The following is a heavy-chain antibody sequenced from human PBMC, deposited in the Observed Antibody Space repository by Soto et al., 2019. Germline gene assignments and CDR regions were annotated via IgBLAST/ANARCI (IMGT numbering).Heavy chain of an antibody. V-gene: IGHV3-74*01. CDR3: ARGRVLGQRTLLHFEYYYYGMDV. CDR2: INSDGSST. J-gene: IGHJ6*02. CDR1: GFTFSSYW. Sequence: GGSLRLSCAASGFTFSSYWMHRVRQAPGKGLVWVSRINSDGSSTSYADSVKGRFTISRDNAKNTLYLQMNSLRAEDTAVYYCARGRVLGQRTLLHFEYYYYGMDVWGQGTRVTVSS. D-gene: IGHD2-15*01.